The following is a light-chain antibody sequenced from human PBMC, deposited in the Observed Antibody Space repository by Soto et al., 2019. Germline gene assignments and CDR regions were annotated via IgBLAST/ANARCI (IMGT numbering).Light chain of an antibody. Sequence: EIVMTQSPATLSVSPGERATLSCRVSQTVSSNLAWYQQKPGQAPRLLIYGASTRATGIPARFSGSGSGTEFTLTISSLQSEDFAVYYCQQYNNWPFSTFGGGTKVEIK. V-gene: IGKV3-15*01. CDR1: QTVSSN. J-gene: IGKJ4*01. CDR2: GAS. CDR3: QQYNNWPFST.